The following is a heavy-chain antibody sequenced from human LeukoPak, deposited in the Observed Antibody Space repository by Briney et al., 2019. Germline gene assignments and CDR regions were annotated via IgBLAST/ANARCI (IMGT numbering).Heavy chain of an antibody. Sequence: PRGSLRLSCAAPGFTFSSYAMSWVRQAPGKGLEWVSAISGSGGSTKYADSVKGRFTISRDNSKNTLYLQMNSLRAEDTAVYYCATDSGYSYVDSWGQGTLVTVSS. V-gene: IGHV3-23*01. CDR1: GFTFSSYA. D-gene: IGHD5-18*01. J-gene: IGHJ4*02. CDR2: ISGSGGST. CDR3: ATDSGYSYVDS.